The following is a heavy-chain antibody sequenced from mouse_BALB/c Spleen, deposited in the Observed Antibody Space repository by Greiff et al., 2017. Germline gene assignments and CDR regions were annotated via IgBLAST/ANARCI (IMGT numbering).Heavy chain of an antibody. Sequence: VQLQQSGAELVRPGSSVKISCTASGFAFSSYWMNWVKQRPGQGLEWIGQIYPGDGDTNYKGKFKGKATLTADKSSTTAYMQLSSLTSEDSAVYFCAREGAYDGCPWFAYWGQGTLVTVSA. CDR2: IYPGDGDT. CDR1: GFAFSSYW. V-gene: IGHV1-80*01. D-gene: IGHD2-3*01. J-gene: IGHJ3*01. CDR3: AREGAYDGCPWFAY.